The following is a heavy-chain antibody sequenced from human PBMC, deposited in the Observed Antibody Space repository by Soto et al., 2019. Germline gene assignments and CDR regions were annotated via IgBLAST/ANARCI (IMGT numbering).Heavy chain of an antibody. CDR1: GFTFDDYT. CDR2: ISWDGGST. CDR3: AKDIGRWYLDY. Sequence: PGGSLRLSCAASGFTFDDYTMYWVRQALGKGLEWVSLISWDGGSTYYADSVKGRFTISRDNSKNSLYLQMNSLRTEDTALYYCAKDIGRWYLDYWGQGTLVTVSS. D-gene: IGHD4-17*01. J-gene: IGHJ4*02. V-gene: IGHV3-43*01.